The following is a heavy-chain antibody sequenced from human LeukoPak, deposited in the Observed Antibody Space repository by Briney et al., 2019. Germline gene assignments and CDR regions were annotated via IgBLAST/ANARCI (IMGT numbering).Heavy chain of an antibody. V-gene: IGHV3-48*04. CDR3: ARDRDGFNSSPFES. CDR2: ISSSSRTI. Sequence: GGSLRLSCAASGFTFSSYGMHWVRQAPGKGLEWVSYISSSSRTIYDADSVKGRFTISRDNAKNSLYLQMNSLRAEDTAVYYCARDRDGFNSSPFESWGQGTLVTVSS. J-gene: IGHJ4*02. D-gene: IGHD5-24*01. CDR1: GFTFSSYG.